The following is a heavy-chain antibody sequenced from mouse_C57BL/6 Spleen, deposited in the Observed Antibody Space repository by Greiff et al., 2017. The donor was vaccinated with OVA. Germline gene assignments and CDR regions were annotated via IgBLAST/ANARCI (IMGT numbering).Heavy chain of an antibody. D-gene: IGHD1-1*01. CDR2: FYPGSGSI. V-gene: IGHV1-62-2*01. J-gene: IGHJ4*01. Sequence: QVQLQQSGAELVKPGASVKLSCKASGYTFTEYTIHWVKQRSGQGLEWIGWFYPGSGSIKYNEKFKDKATLTADKSSSTVYMELSRLTSEDSAVXFCARHPNYYGSSSPYYAMDYWGQGTSVTVSS. CDR1: GYTFTEYT. CDR3: ARHPNYYGSSSPYYAMDY.